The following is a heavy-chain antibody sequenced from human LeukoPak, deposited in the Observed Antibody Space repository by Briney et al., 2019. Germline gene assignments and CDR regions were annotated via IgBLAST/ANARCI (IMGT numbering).Heavy chain of an antibody. V-gene: IGHV3-53*01. CDR1: GFTVSSNY. CDR3: ARGEMATVVDY. D-gene: IGHD5-24*01. Sequence: GGSLRLSCAASGFTVSSNYMHWVRQAPGRGLEWVSIIYSGGTTYHADSVKGRFTISRDNSKNTVYLQMNSLRAEDTALYCCARGEMATVVDYWGQGTLVTVSS. J-gene: IGHJ4*02. CDR2: IYSGGTT.